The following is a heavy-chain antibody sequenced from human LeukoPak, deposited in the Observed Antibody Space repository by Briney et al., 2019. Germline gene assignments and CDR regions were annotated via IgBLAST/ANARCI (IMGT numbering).Heavy chain of an antibody. V-gene: IGHV3-7*01. Sequence: PGGSLRLSCAASGFTFSSYAMSWVCQAPGKGLEWVANINQDGREENYVGSVKGRFTISRDNAKNSLYLQMNNLRVEDTAVYYCARGDFAMRYWGQGTLVTVSS. CDR1: GFTFSSYA. J-gene: IGHJ1*01. D-gene: IGHD3-3*01. CDR3: ARGDFAMRY. CDR2: INQDGREE.